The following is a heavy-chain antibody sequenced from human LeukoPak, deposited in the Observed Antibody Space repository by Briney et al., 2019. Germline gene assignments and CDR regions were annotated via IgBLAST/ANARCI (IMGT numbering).Heavy chain of an antibody. J-gene: IGHJ4*02. D-gene: IGHD3-22*01. V-gene: IGHV1-69*05. Sequence: SVKVSCKASGGTFSSYAISWVRQAPGQGLEWMGGIIPIFGTANYAQEFQGRVTITRDTSASTAYMELSSLRSEDMAVYYCARASSSGYFFPSFDYWGQGTLVTVSS. CDR3: ARASSSGYFFPSFDY. CDR1: GGTFSSYA. CDR2: IIPIFGTA.